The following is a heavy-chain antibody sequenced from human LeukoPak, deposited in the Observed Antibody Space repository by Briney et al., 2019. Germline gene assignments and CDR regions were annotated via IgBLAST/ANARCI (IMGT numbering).Heavy chain of an antibody. CDR2: ISYDGSNK. Sequence: GGSLRLSCAASGFTFNSYGMHWVRQAPGKGLEWVALISYDGSNKYYADSVKGRFTISRDNSKNTLYLQMNSLRAEDTAVYYCANSRTNPPYYYDSSGPDYWGQGTLVTVSS. D-gene: IGHD3-22*01. CDR3: ANSRTNPPYYYDSSGPDY. J-gene: IGHJ4*02. CDR1: GFTFNSYG. V-gene: IGHV3-30*18.